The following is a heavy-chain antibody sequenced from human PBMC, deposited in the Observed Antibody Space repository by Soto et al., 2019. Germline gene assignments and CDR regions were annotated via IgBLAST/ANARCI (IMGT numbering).Heavy chain of an antibody. CDR2: ISSSSSYI. CDR1: GFTFSSYS. D-gene: IGHD7-27*01. Sequence: EVQLVESGGGLVKPGGSLRLSCAASGFTFSSYSMNWVRQAPGKGLEWVSSISSSSSYIYYADSVKGRFTISRDNAKNSLYLQMNSLRAEDTAVYYCARGHRRHWGWADDYWGQGTLVTVSS. J-gene: IGHJ4*02. CDR3: ARGHRRHWGWADDY. V-gene: IGHV3-21*01.